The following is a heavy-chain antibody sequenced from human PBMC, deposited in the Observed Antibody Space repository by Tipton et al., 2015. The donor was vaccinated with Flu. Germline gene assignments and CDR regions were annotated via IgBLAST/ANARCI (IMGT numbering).Heavy chain of an antibody. D-gene: IGHD3-22*01. CDR1: GFTFSSYW. J-gene: IGHJ3*02. Sequence: SLRLSCAASGFTFSSYWMSWVRQAPGKGLEWVANIKQDGSEKYYVDSVKGRFTISRDNAKNSLYLQMNSLRAEDTAVYYCARVCDSSGYPDAFDIWGQGTMVTVSS. CDR2: IKQDGSEK. V-gene: IGHV3-7*01. CDR3: ARVCDSSGYPDAFDI.